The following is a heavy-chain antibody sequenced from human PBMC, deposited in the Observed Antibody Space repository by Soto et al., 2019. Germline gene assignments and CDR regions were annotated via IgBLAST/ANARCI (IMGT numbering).Heavy chain of an antibody. D-gene: IGHD5-18*01. CDR1: GFDFSRHT. CDR2: ISHSANYM. CDR3: ARGGAHTAMANEY. V-gene: IGHV3-21*01. J-gene: IGHJ4*02. Sequence: GGSLRLSCKASGFDFSRHTMNWVRQAPGKGLEWVSSISHSANYMYYADSVKGRFTISRDNAKNTLYLQMNSLRAEDTAVYYCARGGAHTAMANEYWGQGALVTVSS.